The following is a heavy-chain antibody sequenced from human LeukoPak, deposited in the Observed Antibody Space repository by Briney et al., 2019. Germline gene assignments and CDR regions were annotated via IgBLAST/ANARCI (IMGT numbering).Heavy chain of an antibody. D-gene: IGHD1-1*01. J-gene: IGHJ5*02. CDR2: ISTYNGKT. CDR1: GYTFTRYG. Sequence: ASVKVSCKASGYTFTRYGITWVRQAPGQGLEWMGWISTYNGKTNYAQKVQDRVTMTTDTSTGTVYMELRSLRSDDTALYFCARDFSNFSYGTWFDPWGQGTLVTVSS. V-gene: IGHV1-18*01. CDR3: ARDFSNFSYGTWFDP.